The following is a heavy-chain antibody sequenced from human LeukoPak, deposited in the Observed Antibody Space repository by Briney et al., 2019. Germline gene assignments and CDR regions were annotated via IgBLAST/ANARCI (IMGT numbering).Heavy chain of an antibody. J-gene: IGHJ4*02. CDR3: AKAGVIPLQYFDY. V-gene: IGHV3-30*02. Sequence: GGSLRLSCAASGFTFSSYAIHWVRQAPGKGLEWVAFIRSDGSNKYYADSVKGRFTISRDNSKNTVYLQMNSLRAEDTALYYCAKAGVIPLQYFDYWGQGTLVTVSS. CDR2: IRSDGSNK. CDR1: GFTFSSYA. D-gene: IGHD3-10*01.